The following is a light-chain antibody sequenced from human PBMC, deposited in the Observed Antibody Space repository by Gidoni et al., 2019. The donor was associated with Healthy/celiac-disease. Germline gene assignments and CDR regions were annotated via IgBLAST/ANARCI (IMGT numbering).Light chain of an antibody. CDR1: SSDVGGYNY. CDR3: SSYTSSSNPYV. J-gene: IGLJ1*01. CDR2: EVS. Sequence: QSALTQPASVSGSPGQSITISCTGTSSDVGGYNYVSWYQQHPGKAPKLMIYEVSNRPSGVSNRCSGSKSGNTASLTISGLQAEDEADYYCSSYTSSSNPYVFGTGTKVTVL. V-gene: IGLV2-14*01.